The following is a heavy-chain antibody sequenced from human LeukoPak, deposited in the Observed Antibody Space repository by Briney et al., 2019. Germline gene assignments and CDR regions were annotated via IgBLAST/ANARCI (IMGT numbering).Heavy chain of an antibody. CDR3: ARVAILTGYYDY. CDR1: GGSISSGGYY. D-gene: IGHD3-9*01. Sequence: SETLSLTCTVSGGSISSGGYYWSWIRQHPGKGLEWIGYIYYSGSTNYSPSLKSRVTISVDTSKNQFSLKLSSVTAADTAVYYCARVAILTGYYDYWGQGTLVTVSS. V-gene: IGHV4-61*08. CDR2: IYYSGST. J-gene: IGHJ4*02.